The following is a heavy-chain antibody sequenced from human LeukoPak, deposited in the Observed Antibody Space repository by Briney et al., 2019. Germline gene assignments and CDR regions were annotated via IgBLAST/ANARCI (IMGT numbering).Heavy chain of an antibody. CDR3: AKGGGYGSGTYSED. Sequence: GRSLRVSCAASGFTFSRYGMHWFRQAPGRGLEWVSGISGSGLNTYYADSVKGRFTSSRDNSKNMLYLQMNSLRAEDTAVYYCAKGGGYGSGTYSEDWGQGILVTVSS. J-gene: IGHJ4*02. D-gene: IGHD3-10*01. CDR1: GFTFSRYG. V-gene: IGHV3-23*01. CDR2: ISGSGLNT.